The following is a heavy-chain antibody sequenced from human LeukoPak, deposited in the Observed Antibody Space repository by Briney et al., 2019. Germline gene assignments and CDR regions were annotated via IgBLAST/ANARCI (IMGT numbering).Heavy chain of an antibody. V-gene: IGHV3-23*01. CDR3: ARAPRYDSSGYRTSDEFDY. Sequence: QPGGSLRLPCAASGFTFSSYAMSWVRQAPGKGLEWVSAISGSGGSTYYADSVKGRFTISRDNSKNTLYLQMNSLRAEDTAVYYCARAPRYDSSGYRTSDEFDYWGQGTLVTVSS. CDR1: GFTFSSYA. J-gene: IGHJ4*02. CDR2: ISGSGGST. D-gene: IGHD3-22*01.